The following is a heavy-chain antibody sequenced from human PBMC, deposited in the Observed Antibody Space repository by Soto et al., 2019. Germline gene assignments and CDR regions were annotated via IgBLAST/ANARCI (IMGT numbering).Heavy chain of an antibody. Sequence: GGSLRLSCAASGFTFSSYSMNWVRQAPGKGLEWVSSISSSSSYIYYADSVKGRFTISRDNAKNSLYLQMNSLRAEDTAVYYCARDYSSSWYPGEGSHAFDIWGQGTMVTVSS. CDR1: GFTFSSYS. J-gene: IGHJ3*02. CDR2: ISSSSSYI. V-gene: IGHV3-21*01. CDR3: ARDYSSSWYPGEGSHAFDI. D-gene: IGHD6-13*01.